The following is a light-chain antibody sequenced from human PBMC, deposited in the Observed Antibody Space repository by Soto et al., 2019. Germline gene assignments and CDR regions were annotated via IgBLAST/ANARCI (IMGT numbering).Light chain of an antibody. CDR3: QHYQGGHPIA. Sequence: EIVLTQSPDTLSLSPGESATLSCRASQSVSARLAWYKHKPGQPPRLLISDVFNRASGVAERFSGSGSETDFNLIIRRLEPEDSALYYCQHYQGGHPIAFGQGTRLES. V-gene: IGKV3-20*01. J-gene: IGKJ5*01. CDR2: DVF. CDR1: QSVSAR.